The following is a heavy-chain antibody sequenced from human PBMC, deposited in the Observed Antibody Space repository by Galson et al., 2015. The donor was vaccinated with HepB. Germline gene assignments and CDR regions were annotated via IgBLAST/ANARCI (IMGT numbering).Heavy chain of an antibody. CDR2: IRSEATNFAD. J-gene: IGHJ4*02. V-gene: IGHV3-73*01. CDR3: VRTGDFSGYSSR. Sequence: SLRLSCAASGFTFSGSAIHWVRRASGKGPEWVGHIRSEATNFADLYVPSLKGRIPISRNDSKNLAYLHMRSLKTDDTAVYYCVRTGDFSGYSSRWGQGTLCTVSS. CDR1: GFTFSGSA. D-gene: IGHD6-13*01.